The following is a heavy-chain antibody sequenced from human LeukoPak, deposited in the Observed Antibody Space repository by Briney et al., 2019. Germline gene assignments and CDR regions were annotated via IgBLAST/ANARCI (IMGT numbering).Heavy chain of an antibody. D-gene: IGHD3-9*01. CDR1: GFTFSNAW. CDR2: IRGRTDGGTT. V-gene: IGHV3-15*01. J-gene: IGHJ4*02. Sequence: GWSVRLSCAASGFTFSNAWMNWVRQAPGKGLDWVGRIRGRTDGGTTDYAAPVKGRFIISRDDSTNTVYLQMNSLETDDSAVYYCTTEDYDILTGSNIFDYWGQGTLVTVSS. CDR3: TTEDYDILTGSNIFDY.